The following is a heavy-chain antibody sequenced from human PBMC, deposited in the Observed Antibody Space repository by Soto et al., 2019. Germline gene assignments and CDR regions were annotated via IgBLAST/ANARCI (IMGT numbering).Heavy chain of an antibody. J-gene: IGHJ6*02. CDR2: IIPIFGTA. CDR1: GGTFSSYA. D-gene: IGHD2-15*01. CDR3: NGGPTNYYYYGMDV. Sequence: GASVKVSCKASGGTFSSYAISWVRQAPGQGLEWMGGIIPIFGTANYAQKFQGRVTITADESTSTAYMELSSLRSEDTAVYYCNGGPTNYYYYGMDVWGQGTTVTVSS. V-gene: IGHV1-69*13.